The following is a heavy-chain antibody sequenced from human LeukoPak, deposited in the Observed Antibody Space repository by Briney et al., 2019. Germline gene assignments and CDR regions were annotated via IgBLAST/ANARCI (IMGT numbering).Heavy chain of an antibody. CDR2: MNPNSGNT. V-gene: IGHV1-8*01. CDR3: ARSGNMVRGDVIGY. Sequence: GASVKVSCKASGYTFTSYDINWVRQATGQGLEWMGWMNPNSGNTGYAQKFQGRVTMTRNTSISTAYMELSSLRSEDTVVYYCARSGNMVRGDVIGYWGQGTLVTVSS. CDR1: GYTFTSYD. D-gene: IGHD3-10*01. J-gene: IGHJ4*02.